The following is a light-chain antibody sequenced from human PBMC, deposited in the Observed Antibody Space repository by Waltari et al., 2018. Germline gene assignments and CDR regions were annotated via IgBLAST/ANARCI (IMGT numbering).Light chain of an antibody. V-gene: IGKV3-20*01. J-gene: IGKJ3*01. CDR2: DAS. CDR3: QQYGSSPFI. Sequence: EIVLTQSPGTLSLSPGERATLSCRASQNIRSNCLAWYQQKPGQAPRPLIYDASTRATGIPDRFRGRGSGKDFTLTISRLEPEDFAVYYCQQYGSSPFIFGPGTKVDIK. CDR1: QNIRSNC.